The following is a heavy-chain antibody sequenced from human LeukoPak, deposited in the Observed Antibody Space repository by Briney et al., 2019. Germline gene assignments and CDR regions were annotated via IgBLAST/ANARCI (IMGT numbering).Heavy chain of an antibody. CDR1: GGTFSSYA. J-gene: IGHJ4*02. CDR3: ARDPFYYDSSGEYYYNYMNY. CDR2: INPNSGAT. V-gene: IGHV1-2*02. Sequence: RASVKVSCKASGGTFSSYAISWVRQAPGQGLEWMGWINPNSGATNYTQKFQGRVTMTRDTSINTAYMELSRLRSDDTAVYFCARDPFYYDSSGEYYYNYMNYWGQGTLVTVSS. D-gene: IGHD3-22*01.